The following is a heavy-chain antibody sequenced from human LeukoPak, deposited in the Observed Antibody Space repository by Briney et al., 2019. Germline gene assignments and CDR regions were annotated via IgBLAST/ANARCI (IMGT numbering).Heavy chain of an antibody. D-gene: IGHD4-23*01. CDR2: ISSSGSTI. J-gene: IGHJ4*02. Sequence: GGSLRLSCAASGFTFSSYSMNWVRQAPGKGLEWVSYISSSGSTIYYADSVKGRFTISRDNAKNSLYLQMNSLRAEDTAVYYCARVADYGGNNLGWGQGTLVTVSS. V-gene: IGHV3-48*04. CDR1: GFTFSSYS. CDR3: ARVADYGGNNLG.